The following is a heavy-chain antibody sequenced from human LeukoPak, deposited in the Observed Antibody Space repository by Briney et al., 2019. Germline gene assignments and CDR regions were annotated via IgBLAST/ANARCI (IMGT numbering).Heavy chain of an antibody. V-gene: IGHV3-7*03. CDR2: IKGDGSAK. Sequence: GGSLRLSCAASGFTFSMSWMSWIRQSPGKGLEWVANIKGDGSAKYYVDSVKGRFTISRDNAKSSLYLQMNSLRADDTAVYFCAKGGYDYVEVGYFDYWGQGTVVTVSS. CDR1: GFTFSMSW. CDR3: AKGGYDYVEVGYFDY. J-gene: IGHJ4*02. D-gene: IGHD5-12*01.